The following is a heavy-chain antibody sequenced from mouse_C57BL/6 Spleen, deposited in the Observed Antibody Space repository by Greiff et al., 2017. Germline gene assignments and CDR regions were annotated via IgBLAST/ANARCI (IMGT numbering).Heavy chain of an antibody. Sequence: QVQLQQPGAELVMPGASVKLSCKASGYTFTSYWKHWVKQRPGPGLEWIGEVDPSDSYTNSNQQFKGKSTLTVDKSSSTAYMQLSSLTAEDSAVYCGARRGDYEGSSPFDYWGQGATLTVSS. J-gene: IGHJ2*01. D-gene: IGHD1-1*01. CDR1: GYTFTSYW. V-gene: IGHV1-69*01. CDR3: ARRGDYEGSSPFDY. CDR2: VDPSDSYT.